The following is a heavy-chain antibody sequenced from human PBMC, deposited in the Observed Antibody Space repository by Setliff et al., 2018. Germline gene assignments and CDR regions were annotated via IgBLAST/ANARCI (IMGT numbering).Heavy chain of an antibody. D-gene: IGHD5-18*01. CDR3: ARVTVDWGYSYGQDY. Sequence: GGSLRLSCAASGFTFSSYAMSWVRQAPGKGLEWVSAISGSGGSTYYADPVKGRFTISRDNSKNTLYLQMNSLRAEDTAVYYCARVTVDWGYSYGQDYWGQGTLVTVSS. J-gene: IGHJ4*02. V-gene: IGHV3-23*01. CDR2: ISGSGGST. CDR1: GFTFSSYA.